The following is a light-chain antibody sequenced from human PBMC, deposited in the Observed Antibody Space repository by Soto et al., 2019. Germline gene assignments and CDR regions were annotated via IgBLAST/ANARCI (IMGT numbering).Light chain of an antibody. CDR1: QNIDNN. V-gene: IGKV1-39*01. J-gene: IGKJ5*01. Sequence: DIQLTQSPSSLSASLGDSVSISCRASQNIDNNLHWYRQKSGKAPEVLIYSASTLCDGVSLRFSGTGYGTEFTLTINNLQPEDFATYYCQQSSSSPPITFGQGTRLE. CDR3: QQSSSSPPIT. CDR2: SAS.